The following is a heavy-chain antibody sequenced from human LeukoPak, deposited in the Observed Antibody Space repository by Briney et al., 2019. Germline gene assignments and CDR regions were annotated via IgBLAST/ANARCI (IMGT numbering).Heavy chain of an antibody. CDR3: ARWGSELPDDAFDI. J-gene: IGHJ3*02. D-gene: IGHD6-25*01. CDR2: IRQDGSEK. V-gene: IGHV3-7*01. CDR1: GFTFSRYW. Sequence: GGSLRLSCAASGFTFSRYWMSWVRQAPGEGLEWVANIRQDGSEKHYLDSVKGRITISRDNAKNSLYLQMNSLRVEDTAVYFCARWGSELPDDAFDIWGQGTRVTVSS.